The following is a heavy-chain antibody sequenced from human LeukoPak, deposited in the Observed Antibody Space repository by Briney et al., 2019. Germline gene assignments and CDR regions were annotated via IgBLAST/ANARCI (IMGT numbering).Heavy chain of an antibody. CDR2: IYYSGNA. V-gene: IGHV4-31*03. J-gene: IGHJ6*02. D-gene: IGHD1-26*01. CDR1: GGSIINGGYY. CDR3: ARELGGGIDV. Sequence: PSETLSLTCTVSGGSIINGGYYWSWNRQRPGEGLEWIGYIYYSGNAYYNPSLRSRVTISVDTSRNQFSLKLNSVTVADTAVYYCARELGGGIDVWGQGTTVTVSS.